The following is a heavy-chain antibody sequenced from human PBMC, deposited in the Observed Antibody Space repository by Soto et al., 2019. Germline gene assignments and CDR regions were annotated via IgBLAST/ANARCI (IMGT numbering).Heavy chain of an antibody. J-gene: IGHJ4*02. Sequence: LSLTCTVSGVSISNSSYYWGWIRRPPGKGLEWIGTIYYSGITYYNPSLKSRVTISVDTSKNQFSLKLTPVTAADTAVYYCARHGSNWGQGTLVTVSS. CDR2: IYYSGIT. V-gene: IGHV4-39*01. CDR1: GVSISNSSYY. CDR3: ARHGSN.